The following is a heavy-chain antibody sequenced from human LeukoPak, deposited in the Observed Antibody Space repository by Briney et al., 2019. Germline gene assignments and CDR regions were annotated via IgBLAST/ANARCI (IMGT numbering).Heavy chain of an antibody. J-gene: IGHJ1*01. Sequence: LRLSCAASGFTFSTYWMHWVRQAPGKGLVWVSRIKSDGSTNYAASVKGRFTISRDNAKNTVSLQMNSLRPEDTGVYYCARAPSEIGGYYPEYFRHWGQGTLVTVSS. V-gene: IGHV3-74*01. CDR1: GFTFSTYW. CDR3: ARAPSEIGGYYPEYFRH. CDR2: IKSDGST. D-gene: IGHD3-22*01.